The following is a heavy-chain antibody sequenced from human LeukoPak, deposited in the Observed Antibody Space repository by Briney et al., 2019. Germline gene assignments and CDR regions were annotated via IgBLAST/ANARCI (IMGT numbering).Heavy chain of an antibody. D-gene: IGHD6-6*01. V-gene: IGHV3-74*01. CDR1: GFTFSSYW. CDR3: ARLSYRPESSIAARPYDY. CDR2: INGNGSST. J-gene: IGHJ4*02. Sequence: GGSLRLSCAASGFTFSSYWMHWVRQAPGKGLVWVSRINGNGSSTDYADSVEGRFTISRDNANNTLSLQMNSLRAEDTAVYYCARLSYRPESSIAARPYDYWGQGTLVTVSS.